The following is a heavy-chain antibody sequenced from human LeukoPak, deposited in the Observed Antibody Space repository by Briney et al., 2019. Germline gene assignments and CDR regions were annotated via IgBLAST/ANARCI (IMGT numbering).Heavy chain of an antibody. CDR3: ARDTMAARDHWFYP. CDR2: INHSGNT. J-gene: IGHJ5*02. CDR1: GGSFSGYY. Sequence: SETLSLTCAVYGGSFSGYYWSWIRQPPGKGLEWIGEINHSGNTNYNPSLMSRVTISVDTSKNQFSLKLSSVTAADTAVYYCARDTMAARDHWFYPSGHGTLVTVSS. D-gene: IGHD6-6*01. V-gene: IGHV4-34*01.